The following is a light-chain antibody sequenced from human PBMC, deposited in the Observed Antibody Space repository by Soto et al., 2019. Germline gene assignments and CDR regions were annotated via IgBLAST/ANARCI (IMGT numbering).Light chain of an antibody. V-gene: IGKV1-27*01. CDR3: QKYNSAPRT. Sequence: DIQMTQSPSSLSASVGDRVTITCRASQGISDYLAWFQQKPGKVPELLIYASSTLRSGVPSRFSGSGSGKNFTLTISSLQPEDVATYYCQKYNSAPRTFGQGTNLEIK. CDR1: QGISDY. J-gene: IGKJ2*01. CDR2: ASS.